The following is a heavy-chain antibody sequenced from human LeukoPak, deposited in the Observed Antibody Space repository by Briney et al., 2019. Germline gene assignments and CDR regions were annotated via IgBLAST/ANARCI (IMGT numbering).Heavy chain of an antibody. CDR3: ARADDSSGYPFDY. J-gene: IGHJ4*02. CDR2: IYSGGST. CDR1: GFTVSSNY. V-gene: IGHV3-66*01. Sequence: PGGSLRLSCAASGFTVSSNYMSWVRQAPGKGLEWVSVIYSGGSTYYADSVKGRFTISRDNSKNTLYLQMNSLRAEDTAVYYCARADDSSGYPFDYWGQGTLVTVSS. D-gene: IGHD3-22*01.